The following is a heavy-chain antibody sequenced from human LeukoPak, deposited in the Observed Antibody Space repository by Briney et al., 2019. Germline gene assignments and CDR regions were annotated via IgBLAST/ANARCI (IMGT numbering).Heavy chain of an antibody. CDR1: GGSISSGGYY. Sequence: SQTLSLTCTVSGGSISSGGYYWSWIRQHPGKGLEWIGYIYYSGSTYYNPSLKSRVTISVDASKNQFSLKLSSVTAADTAVYYCARGPSVRRGIFGGVISSRDAFDIWGQGTMVTVSS. CDR3: ARGPSVRRGIFGGVISSRDAFDI. V-gene: IGHV4-31*03. CDR2: IYYSGST. D-gene: IGHD3-3*01. J-gene: IGHJ3*02.